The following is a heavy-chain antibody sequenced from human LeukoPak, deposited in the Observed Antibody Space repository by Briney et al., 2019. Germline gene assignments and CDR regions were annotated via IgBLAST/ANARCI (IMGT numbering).Heavy chain of an antibody. CDR2: ITGSGGST. D-gene: IGHD1-26*01. CDR3: AKGNWGERLDWYFDL. V-gene: IGHV3-23*01. CDR1: GFTFSSYD. J-gene: IGHJ2*01. Sequence: GGSPRLSCAASGFTFSSYDMSWVRQAPGSGLEWVSGITGSGGSTYYADSVKGRLTISRDNSKNTLYLQMNSLRAEDTAVYYCAKGNWGERLDWYFDLWGRGTLVTVSS.